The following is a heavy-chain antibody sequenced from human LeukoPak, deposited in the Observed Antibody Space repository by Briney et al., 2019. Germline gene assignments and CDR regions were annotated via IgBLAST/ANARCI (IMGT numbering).Heavy chain of an antibody. Sequence: TGGSLRLSCAASGFTFSSYWMNWVRQAPGKGLEWVSYISSSGSTIYYADSVKGRFTISRDNAKNSLYLQMNSLRAEDTAVYYCARGTTALMDVWGKGTTVTVSS. CDR2: ISSSGSTI. J-gene: IGHJ6*03. V-gene: IGHV3-48*04. CDR1: GFTFSSYW. CDR3: ARGTTALMDV. D-gene: IGHD2-21*02.